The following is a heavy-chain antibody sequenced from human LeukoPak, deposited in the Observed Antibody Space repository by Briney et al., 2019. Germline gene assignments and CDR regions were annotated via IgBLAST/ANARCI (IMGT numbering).Heavy chain of an antibody. Sequence: PSETLSLTCTVSGGSISSYYWSWIRQPPGKGLEWIGYIYYSGSTNYNPSLKGRVTISVDTSKNQFSLKLSSVTAADTAVYYCARYGLRAHGMDVWGQGTTVTVSS. J-gene: IGHJ6*02. CDR3: ARYGLRAHGMDV. CDR2: IYYSGST. V-gene: IGHV4-59*08. CDR1: GGSISSYY. D-gene: IGHD4-17*01.